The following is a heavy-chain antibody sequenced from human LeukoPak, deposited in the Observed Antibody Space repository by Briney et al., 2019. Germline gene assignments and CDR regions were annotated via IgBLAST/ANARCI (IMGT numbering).Heavy chain of an antibody. CDR2: IDHSGST. J-gene: IGHJ4*02. D-gene: IGHD1-26*01. CDR1: GGSIINSNW. CDR3: ARIMLSWREFDC. V-gene: IGHV4-4*02. Sequence: KSSETLSLTCAVSGGSIINSNWWSWVRQPPGKGLEWIGEIDHSGSTSYNPSLKSRVTMSVDRSQNQFSLRLSTVTAADTAVYYCARIMLSWREFDCWGQGTLVTVSS.